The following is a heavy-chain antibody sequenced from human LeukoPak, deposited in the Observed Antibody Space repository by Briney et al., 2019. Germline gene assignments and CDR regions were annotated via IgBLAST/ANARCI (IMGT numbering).Heavy chain of an antibody. CDR1: GYTFTSYG. CDR3: ARAALRTNGYSGYDLNYYFDY. Sequence: ASVKVSCKASGYTFTSYGISWVRQAPGQGIEWLGWISAYNGNTNYAQKLQGRVTMTTDTSTSTAYMELRSLRSDDTAVYYCARAALRTNGYSGYDLNYYFDYWGQGTLVTVSS. CDR2: ISAYNGNT. V-gene: IGHV1-18*01. D-gene: IGHD5-12*01. J-gene: IGHJ4*02.